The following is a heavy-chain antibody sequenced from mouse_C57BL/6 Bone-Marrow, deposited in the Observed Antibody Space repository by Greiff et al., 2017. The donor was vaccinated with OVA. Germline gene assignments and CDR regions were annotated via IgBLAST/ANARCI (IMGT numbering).Heavy chain of an antibody. CDR2: VSYDGSN. D-gene: IGHD2-2*01. CDR3: ARKLWLRRGYFDY. CDR1: GYSITSGYY. Sequence: EVKLEESGPGLVKPSQSLSLTCSVTGYSITSGYYWNWIRQFPGNKLEWMGYVSYDGSNNYNPSLKNRISITRDTSKNQFFLKLNSVTTEDTATYYCARKLWLRRGYFDYWGQGTTLTVSS. J-gene: IGHJ2*01. V-gene: IGHV3-6*01.